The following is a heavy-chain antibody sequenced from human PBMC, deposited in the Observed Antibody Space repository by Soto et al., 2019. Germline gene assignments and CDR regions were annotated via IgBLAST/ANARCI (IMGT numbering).Heavy chain of an antibody. V-gene: IGHV1-18*01. D-gene: IGHD3-3*01. CDR1: GYTFTSYG. CDR2: ISTHNGNT. J-gene: IGHJ3*01. Sequence: ASVKVSCKASGYTFTSYGIHWVRQAPGQRLEWMGWISTHNGNTIYAQKFQGRVIMTMDTSTTTVYMELRSLRPDDTAVYLCAREGILGLFDAYDLWGQGTMVTVSS. CDR3: AREGILGLFDAYDL.